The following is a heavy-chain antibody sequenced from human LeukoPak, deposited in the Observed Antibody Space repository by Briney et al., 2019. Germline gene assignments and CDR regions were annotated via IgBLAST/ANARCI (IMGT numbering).Heavy chain of an antibody. J-gene: IGHJ4*02. Sequence: PGGSLRLSCAASGFTFSSYSMNWVRQAPGKGLEWVSSIRSSSSYIYYADSVKGRFTISRDNAKNSLYLQMNSLRAEDTAVYYCASRLYSSSSVDYWGQGTLVTVSS. D-gene: IGHD6-13*01. CDR2: IRSSSSYI. CDR3: ASRLYSSSSVDY. V-gene: IGHV3-21*01. CDR1: GFTFSSYS.